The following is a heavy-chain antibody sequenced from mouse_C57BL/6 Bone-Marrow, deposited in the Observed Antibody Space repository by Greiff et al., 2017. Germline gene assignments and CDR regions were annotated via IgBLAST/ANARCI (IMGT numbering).Heavy chain of an antibody. Sequence: QVQLQQPGAELVKPGASVKMSCKASGYTFTSYWITWVKQRPGQGLEWIGDIYPTSGRTNYNEKFKSKAILTVDTSSNTAYMQHSSLTYEDAAVFYCARSGPLGRSFDYWGQGTTLTVSS. D-gene: IGHD4-1*01. V-gene: IGHV1-55*01. CDR3: ARSGPLGRSFDY. CDR1: GYTFTSYW. CDR2: IYPTSGRT. J-gene: IGHJ2*01.